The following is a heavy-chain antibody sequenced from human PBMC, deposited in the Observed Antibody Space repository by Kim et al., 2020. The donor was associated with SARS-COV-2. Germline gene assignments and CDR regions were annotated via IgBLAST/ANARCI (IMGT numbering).Heavy chain of an antibody. CDR3: VKDEMPDNTGYTDY. D-gene: IGHD1-1*01. Sequence: GGSLRLSCAASGFTFKTYTMSWVRQAPGKGLEWVSAITGNGGSTYYVDSVKGRFTVSRDNSKNMLYLQMNSLRAEDTAVYYCVKDEMPDNTGYTDYWGQGTLVIVSS. CDR1: GFTFKTYT. V-gene: IGHV3-23*01. CDR2: ITGNGGST. J-gene: IGHJ4*02.